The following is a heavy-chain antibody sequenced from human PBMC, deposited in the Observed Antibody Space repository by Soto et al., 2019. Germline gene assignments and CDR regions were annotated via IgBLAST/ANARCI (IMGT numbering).Heavy chain of an antibody. V-gene: IGHV1-69*02. CDR3: ARVADYDVLTGYSS. J-gene: IGHJ5*02. D-gene: IGHD3-9*01. CDR2: IIPILGIA. Sequence: SLKVSCKSSGGPFSSYSISWVRQAPGQGLEWMGRIIPILGIANYAQKFQGRVTITADKSTSTAYMELRSLRSEDTAVYYCARVADYDVLTGYSSWGQGTLVTVSS. CDR1: GGPFSSYS.